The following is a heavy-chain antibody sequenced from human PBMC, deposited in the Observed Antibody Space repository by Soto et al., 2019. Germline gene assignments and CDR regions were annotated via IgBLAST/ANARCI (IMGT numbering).Heavy chain of an antibody. D-gene: IGHD3-22*01. V-gene: IGHV5-51*01. Sequence: GESLKISCKGSGYSFTSYWIGWVRQMPGKGLEWMGIIYPGDSDTRYSPSFQGQVTISADKSISTAYLQWSSLKASDTATYYCARLHYYDSSGSLGDFDYWGQGTLVTVSS. CDR3: ARLHYYDSSGSLGDFDY. CDR2: IYPGDSDT. J-gene: IGHJ4*02. CDR1: GYSFTSYW.